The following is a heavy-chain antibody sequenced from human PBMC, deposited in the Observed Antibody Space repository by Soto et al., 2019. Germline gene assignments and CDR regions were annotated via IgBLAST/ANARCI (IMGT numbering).Heavy chain of an antibody. CDR3: ARESRKVMVRGVNPPYY. Sequence: ASVKVSCKVSGYTLTELSMHWVRQAPGKGLEWMGGFDPEDGETIYAQKFQGRVTMTEDTSTDTAYMKLSSQRSEDTAVYYCARESRKVMVRGVNPPYYWGQGTLVTVSS. D-gene: IGHD3-10*01. V-gene: IGHV1-24*01. J-gene: IGHJ4*02. CDR2: FDPEDGET. CDR1: GYTLTELS.